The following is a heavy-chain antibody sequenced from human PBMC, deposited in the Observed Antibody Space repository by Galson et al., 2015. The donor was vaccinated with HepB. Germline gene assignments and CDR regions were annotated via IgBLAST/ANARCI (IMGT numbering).Heavy chain of an antibody. J-gene: IGHJ5*02. CDR2: ISRSGSGK. D-gene: IGHD1-1*01. V-gene: IGHV3-23*01. Sequence: SLRLSCAASGFAFSNYGMSWVRQAPGKGLEWVAAISRSGSGKKYADSVKGRLTISRDNSRNTLYLQMDSLTAEDAATYYCAKDDYRTETGTRNNNWFDPWGQGTLVTVSS. CDR1: GFAFSNYG. CDR3: AKDDYRTETGTRNNNWFDP.